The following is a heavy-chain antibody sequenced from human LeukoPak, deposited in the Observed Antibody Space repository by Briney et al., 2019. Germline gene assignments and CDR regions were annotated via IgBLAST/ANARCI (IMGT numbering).Heavy chain of an antibody. CDR1: GFTFSTFA. CDR2: IFPSGGEI. V-gene: IGHV3-23*01. Sequence: GGSLRLSCAASGFTFSTFAMIWVRQPPGKGLEWVSSIFPSGGEIHYADSVRGRFTISRDNSKSTLSLQMNSLRAEDTALYYCAKDSTYGWSSFDYWGQGTLVTVSS. D-gene: IGHD3-10*01. J-gene: IGHJ4*02. CDR3: AKDSTYGWSSFDY.